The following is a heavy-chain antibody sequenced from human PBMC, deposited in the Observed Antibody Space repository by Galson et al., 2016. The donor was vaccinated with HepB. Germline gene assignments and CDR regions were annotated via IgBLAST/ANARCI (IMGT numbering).Heavy chain of an antibody. Sequence: SLRLSCAASGFTFSSYSMNWVRQAPGKGLEWVSSISSSSSYIYYADSVRGRFTISRDNAKNSLYLQMNNLRDEDTAVYYCGRPTTHNWFDPWGQGTLVTVSS. D-gene: IGHD5-12*01. V-gene: IGHV3-21*01. J-gene: IGHJ5*02. CDR2: ISSSSSYI. CDR1: GFTFSSYS. CDR3: GRPTTHNWFDP.